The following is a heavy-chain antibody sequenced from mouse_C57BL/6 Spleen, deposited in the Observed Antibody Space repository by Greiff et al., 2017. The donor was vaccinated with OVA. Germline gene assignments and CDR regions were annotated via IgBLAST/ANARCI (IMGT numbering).Heavy chain of an antibody. CDR3: ARPYCGSSYGFAY. CDR2: ICGGGGNT. CDR1: GFTFSSYP. J-gene: IGHJ3*01. V-gene: IGHV5-9*01. D-gene: IGHD1-1*01. Sequence: EVKLVESGGGLVKPGGSLKLSCAASGFTFSSYPMSWVRPTPETRLEWVATICGGGGNTYYPDRVQGRFTISSDNAKNTLYLQMSSLRSEDTALYYCARPYCGSSYGFAYWGQGTLVTVSA.